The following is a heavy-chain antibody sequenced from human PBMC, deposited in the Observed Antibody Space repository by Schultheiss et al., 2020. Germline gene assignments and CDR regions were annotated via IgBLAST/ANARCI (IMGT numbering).Heavy chain of an antibody. CDR2: ISGSGGST. V-gene: IGHV3-NL1*01. Sequence: GGSLRLSCAASGFTFSSYGMHWVRQAPGKGLEWVSVISGSGGSTYYADSVKGRFTISRDNSKNTLYLQMNSLRAEDTAVYYCARERDSSRGIDYWGQGTLVTVSS. J-gene: IGHJ4*02. CDR1: GFTFSSYG. D-gene: IGHD3-16*01. CDR3: ARERDSSRGIDY.